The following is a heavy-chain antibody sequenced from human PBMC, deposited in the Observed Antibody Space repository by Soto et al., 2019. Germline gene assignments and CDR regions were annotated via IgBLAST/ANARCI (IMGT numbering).Heavy chain of an antibody. CDR3: ARVGPTGWFDP. CDR1: GYSFTDYY. CDR2: INTKTGGT. V-gene: IGHV1-2*02. Sequence: QVHLVQSGAEVKKPGASVKVSCKASGYSFTDYYMHWVRQAPGQGLEWMGWINTKTGGTNYAQRVQGRVTMTGDTSINTAYMELSRLGSDETAVYYCARVGPTGWFDPWGQGTVVTVSS. J-gene: IGHJ5*02.